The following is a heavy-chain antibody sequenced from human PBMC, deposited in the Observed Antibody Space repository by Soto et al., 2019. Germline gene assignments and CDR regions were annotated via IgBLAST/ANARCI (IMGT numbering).Heavy chain of an antibody. CDR1: GGSISSYY. CDR3: ARPMTTGWGWYFDL. J-gene: IGHJ2*01. V-gene: IGHV4-4*07. D-gene: IGHD4-17*01. CDR2: MYSGGST. Sequence: QVQLQESGPGLVKPSETLSLTCTVSGGSISSYYWSWIRQPPGKGLEWIGRMYSGGSTNYNPSLKSRVTMSVDTSNNQLSLTLSSVTAADTAVYFCARPMTTGWGWYFDLWGRGTLVTVSS.